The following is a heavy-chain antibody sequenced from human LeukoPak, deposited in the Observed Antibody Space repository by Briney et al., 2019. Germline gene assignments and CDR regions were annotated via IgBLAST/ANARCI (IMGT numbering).Heavy chain of an antibody. CDR2: IYTSGST. V-gene: IGHV4-61*02. J-gene: IGHJ4*02. D-gene: IGHD1-26*01. CDR3: ARANSGSLFDY. Sequence: SETLSLTCAVSGGSISSSNWWSWIRQPAGKGLEWIGRIYTSGSTNYNPSLKSRVTISVDTSKNQFSLKLSSVTAADTAVYYCARANSGSLFDYWGQGTLVTVSS. CDR1: GGSISSSNW.